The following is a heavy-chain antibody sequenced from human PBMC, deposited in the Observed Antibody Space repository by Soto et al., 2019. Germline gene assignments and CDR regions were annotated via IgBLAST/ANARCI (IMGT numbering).Heavy chain of an antibody. D-gene: IGHD3-10*01. CDR1: GGSFSGYY. Sequence: SETLSLTCAGYGGSFSGYYWSWIRQTPGKGLEWIGSIYHSGSTYNNPSLKSRVTISVDTSKNQFSLKLSSVTAADTAVYYCARVGGYGMDVWGQGTTVTVSS. CDR2: IYHSGST. V-gene: IGHV4-34*01. J-gene: IGHJ6*02. CDR3: ARVGGYGMDV.